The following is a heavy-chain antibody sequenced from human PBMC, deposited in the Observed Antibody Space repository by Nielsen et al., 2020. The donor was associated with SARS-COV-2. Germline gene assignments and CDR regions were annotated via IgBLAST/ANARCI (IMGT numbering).Heavy chain of an antibody. Sequence: LMIYCAASGCIFDDYAMNWVRHAPGKGREWVSGISWNSGSIGYADSGKGRFTISSYNAKNSLYLQMNILRAEDTAFYYCAKDHRFGESFDLWVRGTLVTVSS. V-gene: IGHV3-9*01. D-gene: IGHD3-10*01. CDR3: AKDHRFGESFDL. CDR2: ISWNSGSI. J-gene: IGHJ2*01. CDR1: GCIFDDYA.